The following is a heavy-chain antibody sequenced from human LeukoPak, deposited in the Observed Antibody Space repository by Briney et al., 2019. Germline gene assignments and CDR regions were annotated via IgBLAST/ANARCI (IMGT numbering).Heavy chain of an antibody. V-gene: IGHV1-69*01. CDR1: GGTFSSYA. D-gene: IGHD2-2*01. J-gene: IGHJ6*03. CDR3: ARARDIVVVPAAPKTYYYYMDV. Sequence: SVKVSCKASGGTFSSYAISWVRQAPGQGLEWMGGIIPIFGTANYAQKFQGRVTITADESTSTAYMKLSSLRSEDTAVYYCARARDIVVVPAAPKTYYYYMDVWGKGTTVTVSS. CDR2: IIPIFGTA.